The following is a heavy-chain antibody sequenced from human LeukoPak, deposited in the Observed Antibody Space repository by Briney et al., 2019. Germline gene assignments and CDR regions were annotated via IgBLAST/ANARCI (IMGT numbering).Heavy chain of an antibody. CDR2: INAGNGNT. V-gene: IGHV1-3*01. Sequence: ASVKVSCKASGYTFTNYAIHWVRQAPGQRLEWMGWINAGNGNTKYSQKFQGRVTITKDTSASTAYMELSSLRSEDTAVYYCARVPHSSGLEMDVWGQGTTVTVSS. CDR3: ARVPHSSGLEMDV. D-gene: IGHD6-19*01. J-gene: IGHJ6*02. CDR1: GYTFTNYA.